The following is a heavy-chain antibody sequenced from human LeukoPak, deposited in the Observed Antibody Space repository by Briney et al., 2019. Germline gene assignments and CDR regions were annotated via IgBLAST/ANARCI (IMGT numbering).Heavy chain of an antibody. Sequence: GGSLRLSCVASGFTFNNYSMTWVRQAPGKGLEWVSVISSSSNYIYYADSVKGRFTISRDNAKNSLYLQMNSLRAEDTAVYYCAKDLRWSDFWTRDYYYGLDVWGQGTTVTVSS. V-gene: IGHV3-21*01. CDR1: GFTFNNYS. D-gene: IGHD3-3*01. CDR3: AKDLRWSDFWTRDYYYGLDV. CDR2: ISSSSNYI. J-gene: IGHJ6*02.